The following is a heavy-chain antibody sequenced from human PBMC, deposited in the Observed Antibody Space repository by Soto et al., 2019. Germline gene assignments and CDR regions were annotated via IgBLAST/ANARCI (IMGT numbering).Heavy chain of an antibody. CDR3: ARGRGIAAAGTDYYYYYGMDV. Sequence: ASVKVSCKASGYTFTGYYMHWVRQAPGQGLEWMGWINPNSGGTNYAQKFQGWVTMTRDTSISTAYMELSRLRSDDTAVYYCARGRGIAAAGTDYYYYYGMDVWGQGTTVTSP. V-gene: IGHV1-2*04. CDR1: GYTFTGYY. D-gene: IGHD6-13*01. CDR2: INPNSGGT. J-gene: IGHJ6*02.